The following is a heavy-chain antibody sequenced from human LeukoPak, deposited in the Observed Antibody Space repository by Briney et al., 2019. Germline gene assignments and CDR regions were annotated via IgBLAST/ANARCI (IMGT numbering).Heavy chain of an antibody. Sequence: GESLKISRQGLGYSFTSYWIGWVRQMPGKGMEWMGVIYPGDSRVRYNPSFQGQVTISVDKSTRTAYLQWVSLKASDTAMYYCACRDLSSTWSFPWGQGTLVTVSS. CDR1: GYSFTSYW. V-gene: IGHV5-51*01. CDR2: IYPGDSRV. J-gene: IGHJ5*02. CDR3: ACRDLSSTWSFP. D-gene: IGHD6-13*01.